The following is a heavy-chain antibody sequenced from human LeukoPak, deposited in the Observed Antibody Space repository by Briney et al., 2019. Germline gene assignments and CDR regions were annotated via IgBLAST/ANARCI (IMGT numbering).Heavy chain of an antibody. D-gene: IGHD2-2*01. Sequence: SETLSLTCTVSGGSTSSYYWSWIRQPPGKGLEWIGYIYYSGSTNYNPSLKSRVTISVDTSKNQFSLKLSSVTAADTAVYYCARLYCSSTSCHYNWFDPWGQGTLVTVSS. V-gene: IGHV4-59*01. CDR1: GGSTSSYY. CDR2: IYYSGST. CDR3: ARLYCSSTSCHYNWFDP. J-gene: IGHJ5*02.